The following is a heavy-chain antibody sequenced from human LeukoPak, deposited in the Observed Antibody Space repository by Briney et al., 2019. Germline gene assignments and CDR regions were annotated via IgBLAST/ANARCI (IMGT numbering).Heavy chain of an antibody. CDR1: GGSFKNHF. J-gene: IGHJ3*01. V-gene: IGHV4-34*01. CDR2: VSHNGST. CDR3: ARDQSFEMDAFDV. D-gene: IGHD5-24*01. Sequence: SETLSLTCTVYGGSFKNHFWTWIRQAPGKGLEWIGEVSHNGSTVYNPSLESRITISVDTSKKQFSLRVNSVTVADAAVYYCARDQSFEMDAFDVWGQGTMVTVSS.